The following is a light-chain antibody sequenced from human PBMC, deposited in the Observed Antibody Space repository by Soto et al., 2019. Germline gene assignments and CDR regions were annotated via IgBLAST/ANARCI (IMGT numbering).Light chain of an antibody. CDR3: QQYAKSLLT. V-gene: IGKV3-20*01. CDR1: HSVSSSS. Sequence: EIVLTQSPGTLSLSPGQRATLSCRASHSVSSSSLAWYQQRPGQAPRLLIYGASSRATGIPDRFSGSGSGTDFTLTINRLEPEDFAVYYCQQYAKSLLTFGGGTRVEI. CDR2: GAS. J-gene: IGKJ4*01.